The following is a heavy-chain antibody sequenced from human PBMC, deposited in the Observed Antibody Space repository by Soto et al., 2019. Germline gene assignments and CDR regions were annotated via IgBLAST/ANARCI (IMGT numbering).Heavy chain of an antibody. D-gene: IGHD6-13*01. CDR1: GFTVSSNY. J-gene: IGHJ5*02. Sequence: GGSLRLSCASSGFTVSSNYMSWVRQAPGKGLEWVSVIYSGGSTYYADSVKGRFTISRDNSKNTLYLQMNSLRAEDTAVYYCARSPAAADNWFDPWGQGTLVTVSS. V-gene: IGHV3-53*01. CDR2: IYSGGST. CDR3: ARSPAAADNWFDP.